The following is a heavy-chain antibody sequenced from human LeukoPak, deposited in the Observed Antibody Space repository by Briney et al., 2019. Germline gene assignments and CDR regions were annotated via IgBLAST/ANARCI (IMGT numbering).Heavy chain of an antibody. D-gene: IGHD7-27*01. CDR3: AGTGLFFDY. CDR2: MYYSGGT. J-gene: IGHJ4*02. V-gene: IGHV4-59*01. CDR1: GASISGYY. Sequence: SETLSLTCRVSGASISGYYWSWIRQPPGKGLEWIGHMYYSGGTTYNPSLRSRVSISLDTSKKHFSLKLSSVTAADTAVYYCAGTGLFFDYWSQGTLVTVSS.